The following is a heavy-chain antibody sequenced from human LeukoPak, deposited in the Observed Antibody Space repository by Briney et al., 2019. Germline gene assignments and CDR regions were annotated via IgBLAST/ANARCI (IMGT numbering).Heavy chain of an antibody. CDR2: ISGSGGST. V-gene: IGHV3-23*01. J-gene: IGHJ4*02. CDR3: AKGVGGWLPTPHFDY. CDR1: GFTFSSYA. D-gene: IGHD5-12*01. Sequence: SGGSLRLSCAASGFTFSSYAMSWVRQAPGKGLEWVSAISGSGGSTYYADSVKGRFTISRDNSKNTLYLQMNSLRAEDTAVYYCAKGVGGWLPTPHFDYWGQGTLVTVSS.